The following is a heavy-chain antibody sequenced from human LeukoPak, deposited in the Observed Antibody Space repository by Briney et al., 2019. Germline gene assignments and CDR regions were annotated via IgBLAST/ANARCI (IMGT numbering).Heavy chain of an antibody. V-gene: IGHV4-39*01. CDR1: GGSITKNGYY. CDR3: ARHDPIVGTPDAFDI. Sequence: SEPLSLTCSVSGGSITKNGYYWGWIRQSPETGLEWIGSMHYSGSTYYNPSLNSRVTISVDTSKNQFSLKLSSVTAADTAVYYCARHDPIVGTPDAFDIWGQGTMVTVSS. CDR2: MHYSGST. J-gene: IGHJ3*02. D-gene: IGHD1-26*01.